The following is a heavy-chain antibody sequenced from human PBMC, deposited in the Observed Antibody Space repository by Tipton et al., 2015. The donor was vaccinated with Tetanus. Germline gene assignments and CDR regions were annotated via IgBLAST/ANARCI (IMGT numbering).Heavy chain of an antibody. D-gene: IGHD3-3*01. Sequence: TLSLTCTVSGGSISSSSYYWGWIRQPPGKRLEWIGEINHSGSTNYNPSLKSRVTISVDTSKNQFSLKLSSVTAADTAVYYCAPERDEFFFDYWGQGTLVTVSS. CDR1: GGSISSSSYY. CDR2: INHSGST. V-gene: IGHV4-39*07. CDR3: APERDEFFFDY. J-gene: IGHJ4*02.